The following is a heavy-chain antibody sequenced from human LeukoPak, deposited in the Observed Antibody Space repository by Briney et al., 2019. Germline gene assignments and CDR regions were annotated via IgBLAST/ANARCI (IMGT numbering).Heavy chain of an antibody. J-gene: IGHJ4*02. CDR3: VRQFAS. Sequence: GGSLRLSCAASGFTFSDHIMNWVRQLPGKRLEWVAYVSGSGSTVYYADSVKGRFTIPRDNGKSSLYLQMNSLRVEDTALYYCVRQFASWGQGTLVTVSS. CDR2: VSGSGSTV. V-gene: IGHV3-48*01. CDR1: GFTFSDHI.